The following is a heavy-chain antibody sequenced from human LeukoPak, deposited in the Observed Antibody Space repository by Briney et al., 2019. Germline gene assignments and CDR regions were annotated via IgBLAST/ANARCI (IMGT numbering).Heavy chain of an antibody. CDR1: GFTFSSYW. J-gene: IGHJ4*02. CDR3: ASGPDYGDYNY. D-gene: IGHD4-17*01. Sequence: GGSLRLSCAASGFTFSSYWMHWVRQAPGKGLVWVSRINSDGSSTNYADSVKGRFTISRDNAKNTLYLQMNSLRAEDTAVYYCASGPDYGDYNYWGRGTLVTVSS. CDR2: INSDGSST. V-gene: IGHV3-74*01.